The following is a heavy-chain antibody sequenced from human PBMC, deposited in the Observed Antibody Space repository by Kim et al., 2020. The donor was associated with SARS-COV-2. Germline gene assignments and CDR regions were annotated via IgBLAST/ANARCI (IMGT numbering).Heavy chain of an antibody. J-gene: IGHJ4*02. V-gene: IGHV3-64*01. Sequence: NGGSTYVAHSVKGRLPISRDASRDTVYLPMASLKPEDMAVYYCARDYDLDSWGQGTLVTVSS. D-gene: IGHD3-3*01. CDR3: ARDYDLDS. CDR2: NGGST.